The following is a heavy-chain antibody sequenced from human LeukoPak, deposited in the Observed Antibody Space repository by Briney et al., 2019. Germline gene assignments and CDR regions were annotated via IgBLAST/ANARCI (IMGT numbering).Heavy chain of an antibody. CDR1: GYTFTSYY. V-gene: IGHV1-46*01. Sequence: ASVKVSCKASGYTFTSYYMHWVRQAPGQGLEWMGIINPSGGSTSYAQKFQGRVTMTRDTSTSTVYMELSSLRSEDTAVYYCARDGYYYDSSGYSDAFDIWGQGTMVTVSS. CDR2: INPSGGST. D-gene: IGHD3-22*01. J-gene: IGHJ3*02. CDR3: ARDGYYYDSSGYSDAFDI.